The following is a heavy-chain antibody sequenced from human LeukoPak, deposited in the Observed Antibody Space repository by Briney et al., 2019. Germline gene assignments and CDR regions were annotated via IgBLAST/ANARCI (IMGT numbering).Heavy chain of an antibody. V-gene: IGHV1-24*01. CDR2: FDPEDGET. CDR3: ATNGWAAAGFDY. D-gene: IGHD6-13*01. CDR1: GYTLTELS. J-gene: IGHJ4*02. Sequence: ASVKVSCTVSGYTLTELSMHWVRQAPGKGLEWVGGFDPEDGETIYAQKFQGRVTMTEDTSTDTAYMELSSLRSEDTAVYYCATNGWAAAGFDYWGQGTLVTVSS.